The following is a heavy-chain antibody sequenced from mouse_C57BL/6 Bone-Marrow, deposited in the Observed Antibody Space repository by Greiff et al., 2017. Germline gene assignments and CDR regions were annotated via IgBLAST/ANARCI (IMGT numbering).Heavy chain of an antibody. CDR1: GYTFTSYW. CDR3: AKSRKSFYYAMDY. J-gene: IGHJ4*01. CDR2: IVPNSGGT. Sequence: QVQLKQPGAELVKPGASVKLSCKASGYTFTSYWMHWVKQRPGRGLEWIGRIVPNSGGTKYNEKFKSKATLTVDKPSSTANMQLSSLTSEDSAVYNCAKSRKSFYYAMDYWGQGTSVTVSS. V-gene: IGHV1-72*01.